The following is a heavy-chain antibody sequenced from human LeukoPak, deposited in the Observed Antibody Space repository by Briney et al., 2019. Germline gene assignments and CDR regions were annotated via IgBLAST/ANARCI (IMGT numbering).Heavy chain of an antibody. CDR2: IYYSGST. CDR1: GDSISSSSSY. V-gene: IGHV4-39*01. Sequence: SETLSLTCTVSGDSISSSSSYWGWIRQPPGEGLEWIGSIYYSGSTYYNTSLKSRVTISVDTSNNQFSLNLNSVTAADTAVYFCSRLQWFGDLGNYWGQGILVTVSS. CDR3: SRLQWFGDLGNY. J-gene: IGHJ4*02. D-gene: IGHD3-10*01.